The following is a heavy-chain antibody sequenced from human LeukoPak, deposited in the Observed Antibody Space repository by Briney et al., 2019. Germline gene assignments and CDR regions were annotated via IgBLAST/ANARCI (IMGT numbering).Heavy chain of an antibody. V-gene: IGHV4-59*08. CDR1: GGSISSYY. Sequence: PSETLSLTCTVSGGSISSYYWSWIRQPPGKGLEWIGYIYYSGSTNYNPSLKSRVTISVDTSKNQFSLKLSSVTAADTAVYYCARQEYYGSGSYYFNWFDPWGQGTLVTVSS. CDR2: IYYSGST. J-gene: IGHJ5*02. CDR3: ARQEYYGSGSYYFNWFDP. D-gene: IGHD3-10*01.